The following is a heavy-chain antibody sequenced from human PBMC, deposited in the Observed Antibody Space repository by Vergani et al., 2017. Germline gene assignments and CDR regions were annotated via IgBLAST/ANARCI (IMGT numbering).Heavy chain of an antibody. Sequence: QVQLVQSGAEVKKPGASVKVSCKVSGYTLTELSMHWVRQAPGKGLEWMGGFDPEDGETIYAQKFQGRVTMTEETSTDTAYMELSSLRSEDTAVYYCATDLGWVGGWPPVGYWGQGTLVTVSS. J-gene: IGHJ4*02. CDR3: ATDLGWVGGWPPVGY. CDR2: FDPEDGET. D-gene: IGHD6-19*01. CDR1: GYTLTELS. V-gene: IGHV1-24*01.